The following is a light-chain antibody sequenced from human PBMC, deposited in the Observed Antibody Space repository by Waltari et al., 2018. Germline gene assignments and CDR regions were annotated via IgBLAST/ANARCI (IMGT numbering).Light chain of an antibody. CDR2: DAS. V-gene: IGKV1-27*01. CDR3: QKYNSAPWT. Sequence: DIQMTQSPSSLSASVGDRVTITCRASQGITNYLAWYQQKPGKVPKLLIYDASNLESGVPSRFSGSGSGTDFTLTISSLQPEDVATYYCQKYNSAPWTFSQGTKVEIK. CDR1: QGITNY. J-gene: IGKJ1*01.